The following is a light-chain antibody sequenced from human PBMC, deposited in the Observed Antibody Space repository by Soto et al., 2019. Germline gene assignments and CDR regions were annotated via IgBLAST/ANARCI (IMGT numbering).Light chain of an antibody. CDR3: QQSFSALWT. V-gene: IGKV1-39*01. CDR2: AAS. J-gene: IGKJ1*01. Sequence: DIQMTQSPSSLSASVGDRVTITCRASQSIGWYLHWYQQKPGKAPKVLIYAASSLQRGVPSRFSGSGSGTDFTLTISSLQPDDCATYYWQQSFSALWTFGQGTKVEIK. CDR1: QSIGWY.